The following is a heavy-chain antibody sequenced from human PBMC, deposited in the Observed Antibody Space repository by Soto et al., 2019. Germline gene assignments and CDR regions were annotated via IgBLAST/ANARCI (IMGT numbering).Heavy chain of an antibody. V-gene: IGHV1-24*01. J-gene: IGHJ3*02. CDR2: FDPEDGEI. CDR1: GYTLTELS. CDR3: ATFRLELRGAFDI. D-gene: IGHD1-7*01. Sequence: ASVKVSCKVSGYTLTELSMHWVLQAPGKGLEWMGGFDPEDGEIIYAQKFQGRVTMTEDTSTDTAYMELSSLRSEDTAVYYCATFRLELRGAFDIWGQGTMVTVSS.